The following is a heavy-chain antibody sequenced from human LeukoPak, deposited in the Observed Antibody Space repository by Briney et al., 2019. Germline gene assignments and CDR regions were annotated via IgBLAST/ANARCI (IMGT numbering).Heavy chain of an antibody. J-gene: IGHJ6*02. CDR3: ARNQVLTGPGYYGMDV. V-gene: IGHV1-3*01. Sequence: GASVKVSCKASGYTFTSYAMHWVRQAPGQRLEWMGWINAGNGNTKYSQKFQGRVTITRDTSASTAYMELSSLRSEDTAVYYCARNQVLTGPGYYGMDVWGQGTTVTVSS. CDR1: GYTFTSYA. D-gene: IGHD3-9*01. CDR2: INAGNGNT.